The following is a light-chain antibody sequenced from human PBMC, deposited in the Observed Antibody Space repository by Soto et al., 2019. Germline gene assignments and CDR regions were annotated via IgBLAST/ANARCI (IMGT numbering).Light chain of an antibody. Sequence: QSVLTQPASVSGSPGQSITISCTGTSSDVGGYNYVSWYQQHPGKAPKLMIYEVSNRPSGVSNRFSGSKSGTTASLTISGLQAEDEADYYCSSCTSSSTLSVFGTGTKLTVL. V-gene: IGLV2-14*01. J-gene: IGLJ1*01. CDR2: EVS. CDR1: SSDVGGYNY. CDR3: SSCTSSSTLSV.